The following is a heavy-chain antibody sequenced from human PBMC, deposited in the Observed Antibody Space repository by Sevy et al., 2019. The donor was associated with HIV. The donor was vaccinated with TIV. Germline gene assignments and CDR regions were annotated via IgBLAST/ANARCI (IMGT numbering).Heavy chain of an antibody. V-gene: IGHV3-30*18. CDR3: AKDFCVGVVGGSCPLYYYYGMDV. D-gene: IGHD2-15*01. Sequence: GGSLRLSCAASGFTFSSYGMHWVRQAPGKGLEWVAVISYDGSNKYYADSVKGRFTISRDNSKNTLYLQMNSLRAEDTVVYYCAKDFCVGVVGGSCPLYYYYGMDVWGQGTTVTVSS. J-gene: IGHJ6*02. CDR2: ISYDGSNK. CDR1: GFTFSSYG.